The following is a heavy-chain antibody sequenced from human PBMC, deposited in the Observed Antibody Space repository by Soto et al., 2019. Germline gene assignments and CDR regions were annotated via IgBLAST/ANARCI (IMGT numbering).Heavy chain of an antibody. CDR3: ARDVVYYYDSSGYYFEPQYYFDY. D-gene: IGHD3-22*01. V-gene: IGHV1-46*01. J-gene: IGHJ4*02. CDR2: INPSGGST. CDR1: GYTFTSYY. Sequence: QVQLVQSGAEVKKPGASVKVSCKASGYTFTSYYMHWVRQAPGQGLEWMGIINPSGGSTSYAQKFQGRVTQTRDTSTSTVYMELSSLRSEDTAVYYCARDVVYYYDSSGYYFEPQYYFDYWGQGTLVTVSS.